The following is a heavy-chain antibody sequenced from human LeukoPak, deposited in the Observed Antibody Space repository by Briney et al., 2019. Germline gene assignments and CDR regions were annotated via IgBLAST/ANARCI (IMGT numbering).Heavy chain of an antibody. V-gene: IGHV3-30*03. CDR1: GATFSSYA. CDR3: ARAAYSGYGIDY. CDR2: ISYDGSRK. J-gene: IGHJ4*02. D-gene: IGHD5-12*01. Sequence: GGSLRLSCVVSGATFSSYAMHWVRQAPGKGLEWVAVISYDGSRKHYADSVKGRFTISRDRSLSLEMNSLRVEDTAVYYCARAAYSGYGIDYWGREPWSPSP.